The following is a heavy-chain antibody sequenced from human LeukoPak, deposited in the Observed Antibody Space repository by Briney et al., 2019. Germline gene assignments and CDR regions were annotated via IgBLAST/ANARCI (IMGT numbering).Heavy chain of an antibody. V-gene: IGHV3-23*01. CDR2: ISGSGGST. CDR1: GFTFSSYA. CDR3: AKKSRPYYYDSSGYPLDY. Sequence: GGSLRLSCAASGFTFSSYAMSWVRQAPGKGLEWVSAISGSGGSTYYADSVKGRFTISRDNSKNTLYLQMNSLRAEDTAVYYCAKKSRPYYYDSSGYPLDYWGQGTLVTVSS. D-gene: IGHD3-22*01. J-gene: IGHJ4*02.